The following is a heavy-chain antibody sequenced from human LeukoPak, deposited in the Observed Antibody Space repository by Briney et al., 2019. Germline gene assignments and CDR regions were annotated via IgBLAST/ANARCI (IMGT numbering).Heavy chain of an antibody. V-gene: IGHV4-59*12. CDR2: IYYSGST. CDR3: ARDSSLASKHDAFNI. CDR1: GGSISSYY. J-gene: IGHJ3*02. Sequence: SETLSLTCTVSGGSISSYYWSWIRQPPGKGLEWIGYIYYSGSTNYNPSLKSRVTISVDTSKNQFSLKLSSVTAADTAVYYCARDSSLASKHDAFNIWGQGTLVTVSS. D-gene: IGHD5-24*01.